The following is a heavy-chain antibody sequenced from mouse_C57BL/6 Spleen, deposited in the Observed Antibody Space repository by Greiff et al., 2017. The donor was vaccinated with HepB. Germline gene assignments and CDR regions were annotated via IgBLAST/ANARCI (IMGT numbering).Heavy chain of an antibody. V-gene: IGHV3-6*01. CDR2: ISYDGSN. J-gene: IGHJ3*01. CDR3: ARDSDYDPWFAY. Sequence: EVQLQESGPGLVKPSQSLSLTCSVPGYSITSGYYWNWIRQFPGNKLEWMGYISYDGSNNYNPSLKNRISITRDTSKNQFFLKLNSVTTEDTATYYCARDSDYDPWFAYWGQGTLVTVSA. D-gene: IGHD2-4*01. CDR1: GYSITSGYY.